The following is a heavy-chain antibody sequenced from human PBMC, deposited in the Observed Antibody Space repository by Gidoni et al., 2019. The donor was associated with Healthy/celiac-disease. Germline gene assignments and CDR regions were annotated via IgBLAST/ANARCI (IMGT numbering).Heavy chain of an antibody. CDR2: IWYDGSNK. J-gene: IGHJ6*03. D-gene: IGHD3-22*01. V-gene: IGHV3-33*01. CDR3: ARDWNYDSNMDV. Sequence: QVQLVESGGGVVQPGGSLRLSWAASGVPVSSYGMYWVRQAPGKGLAWVAVIWYDGSNKYYADSVRGRFTISRDNAKNTLYLQMNSLRAEDTAVYYCARDWNYDSNMDVWGKGMTVTV. CDR1: GVPVSSYG.